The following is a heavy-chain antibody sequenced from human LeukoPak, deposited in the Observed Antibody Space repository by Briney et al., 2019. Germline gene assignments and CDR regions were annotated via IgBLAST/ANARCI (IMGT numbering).Heavy chain of an antibody. J-gene: IGHJ6*03. Sequence: GASVKVSCKASGYTFTGYYMHWVRQAPGQGLEWMGRINPNTGGTKYAQKFQGRVTVTADTSISTTYLELRSLSSDDTAVYYCARDPKNFYDSKFDYFHMDVWGKGATVTISS. D-gene: IGHD3-22*01. CDR1: GYTFTGYY. CDR2: INPNTGGT. V-gene: IGHV1-2*02. CDR3: ARDPKNFYDSKFDYFHMDV.